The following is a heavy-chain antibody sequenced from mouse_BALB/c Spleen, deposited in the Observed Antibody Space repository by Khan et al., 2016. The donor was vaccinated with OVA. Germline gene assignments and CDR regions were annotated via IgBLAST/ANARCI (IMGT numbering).Heavy chain of an antibody. CDR3: ARRGLRWDFDY. J-gene: IGHJ2*01. CDR1: GYTFTSYW. D-gene: IGHD1-1*01. V-gene: IGHV1-7*01. CDR2: INPSTGYT. Sequence: VQLQESGAELAKPGASVKMSCKASGYTFTSYWMNWVKQRPGKGLEWIGYINPSTGYTEYNQKIKDKATLTADKYSSLAYMQLSILPSEDSAFYYCARRGLRWDFDYWGQGTTRTVSS.